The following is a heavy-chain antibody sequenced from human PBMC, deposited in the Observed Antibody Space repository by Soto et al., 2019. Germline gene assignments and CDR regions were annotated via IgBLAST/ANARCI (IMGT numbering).Heavy chain of an antibody. V-gene: IGHV3-23*01. Sequence: PGGSLRLSCAASGFTFSSYYMDWVRQAPGKGLEWVAVISESGGNIHYADSVKGRFTISRDNSMNTLYLQMNSLRADDTAVYYCAKDLHWFAMAAWGQGTTVTVSS. CDR3: AKDLHWFAMAA. J-gene: IGHJ6*02. D-gene: IGHD3-10*01. CDR2: ISESGGNI. CDR1: GFTFSSYY.